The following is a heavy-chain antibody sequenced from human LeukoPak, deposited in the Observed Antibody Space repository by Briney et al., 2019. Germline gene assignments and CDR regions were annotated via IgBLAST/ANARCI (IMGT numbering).Heavy chain of an antibody. CDR3: AKDPRNYPEEYCYYYMDV. Sequence: PGGSLRLSCAASGFTFKSYDMYWVRQAPGKGLEWVTFIRYDGSNKYYADSVKGRFTISRDNSKNTLYLQMNSLRTEDTAVYYCAKDPRNYPEEYCYYYMDVWGKGTTVTVSS. D-gene: IGHD1-7*01. CDR2: IRYDGSNK. CDR1: GFTFKSYD. V-gene: IGHV3-30*02. J-gene: IGHJ6*03.